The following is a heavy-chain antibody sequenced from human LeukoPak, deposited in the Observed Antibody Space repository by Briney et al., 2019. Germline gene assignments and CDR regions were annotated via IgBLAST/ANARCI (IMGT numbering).Heavy chain of an antibody. J-gene: IGHJ4*02. V-gene: IGHV3-21*01. CDR3: VRLRRNSDTSGYYYYYDF. CDR2: ISVRSNYI. CDR1: GYTFSSFS. D-gene: IGHD3-22*01. Sequence: PGGSLRLSCAASGYTFSSFSINWVRQAPGKGLEWVSSISVRSNYIYYADSVRGRFTISRDDARDSLYLQMNSLRAEDTAVYYCVRLRRNSDTSGYYYYYDFWDQGTLVTLSS.